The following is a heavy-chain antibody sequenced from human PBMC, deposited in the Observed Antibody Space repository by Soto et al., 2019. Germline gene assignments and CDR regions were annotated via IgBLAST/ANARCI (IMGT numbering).Heavy chain of an antibody. Sequence: GGSLRLSCVASGFTFSSYGIHWVRQAPGKGLEWLAVIWYDGSNKYYADSVKGRFTISRDNSKNTVYLQMNSLRAEDTAVYYCARDTTPDYWGQGTLVTVSS. D-gene: IGHD1-26*01. CDR3: ARDTTPDY. CDR1: GFTFSSYG. V-gene: IGHV3-33*01. CDR2: IWYDGSNK. J-gene: IGHJ4*02.